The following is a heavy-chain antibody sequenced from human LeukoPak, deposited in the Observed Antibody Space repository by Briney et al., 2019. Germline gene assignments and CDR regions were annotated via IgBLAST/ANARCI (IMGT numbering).Heavy chain of an antibody. Sequence: PSETLSLTCTVSGGSLSFYYWSWIRQPPGKGLEWIGNIYYSGSTKYNPSLKSRVTISVDTSKNHFSLKLSSVTAADTAVYYCARHGNYYDSSGYNYYFDYWGQGTLGTVSS. CDR2: IYYSGST. J-gene: IGHJ4*02. D-gene: IGHD3-22*01. CDR3: ARHGNYYDSSGYNYYFDY. CDR1: GGSLSFYY. V-gene: IGHV4-59*08.